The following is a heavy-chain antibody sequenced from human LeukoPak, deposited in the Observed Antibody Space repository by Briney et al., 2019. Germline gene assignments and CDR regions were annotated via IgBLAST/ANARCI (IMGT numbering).Heavy chain of an antibody. Sequence: SETLSLTCTVSGGSISSYYWSWIRQPPGKGLEWIGYIYYSGSTNYNPSLKSRVTISVDASKNQFSLKLSSVTAADTAVYYCARDSPRRLRDFWSVHYYYYYGMDVWGQGTTVTVSS. CDR1: GGSISSYY. CDR3: ARDSPRRLRDFWSVHYYYYYGMDV. V-gene: IGHV4-59*01. J-gene: IGHJ6*02. D-gene: IGHD3-3*01. CDR2: IYYSGST.